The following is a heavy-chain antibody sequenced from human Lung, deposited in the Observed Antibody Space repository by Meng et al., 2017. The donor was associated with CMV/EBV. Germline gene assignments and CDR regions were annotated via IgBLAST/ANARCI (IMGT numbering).Heavy chain of an antibody. CDR3: ARNWGYNDGTSYYWGMFDY. CDR2: ISFSGTTM. D-gene: IGHD3-22*01. Sequence: GEXXKISCAASGFTFSDYSLNWVRQAPGKGLEWISYISFSGTTMYYADSVKGRFTISRDYAKNSLYLQMNSLRDEDTAVYYCARNWGYNDGTSYYWGMFDYXGQGXLVTVSS. CDR1: GFTFSDYS. V-gene: IGHV3-48*02. J-gene: IGHJ4*02.